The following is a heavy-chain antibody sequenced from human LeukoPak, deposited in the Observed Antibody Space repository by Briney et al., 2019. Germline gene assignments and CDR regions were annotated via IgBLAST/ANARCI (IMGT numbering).Heavy chain of an antibody. V-gene: IGHV3-23*01. CDR3: ARLRVVLTHWFDP. J-gene: IGHJ5*02. D-gene: IGHD2-8*01. CDR2: ISGSGGST. Sequence: QPGGSLRLSCAAPGFTFITYAMSWVRQAPGRGLEWVSIISGSGGSTYYADSVKGRFTISRDNAKNTLYLQMNSLRAEDTAVYYCARLRVVLTHWFDPWGQGTLVTVSS. CDR1: GFTFITYA.